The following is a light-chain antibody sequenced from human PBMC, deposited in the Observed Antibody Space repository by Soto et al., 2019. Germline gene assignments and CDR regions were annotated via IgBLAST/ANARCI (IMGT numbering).Light chain of an antibody. CDR3: QQYDGWPRT. Sequence: DIQMTQSPFTLSASVGDRVTITCRASQSISFWLAWYQQKPGKAPKLLIYKASSLESGVPSRFSGSGSGTEFTLTISSLQSEDFAFFYCQQYDGWPRTFGQGTKV. J-gene: IGKJ1*01. CDR2: KAS. V-gene: IGKV1-5*03. CDR1: QSISFW.